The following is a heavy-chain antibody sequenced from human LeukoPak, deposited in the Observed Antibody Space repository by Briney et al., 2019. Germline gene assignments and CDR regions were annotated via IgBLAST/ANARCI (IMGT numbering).Heavy chain of an antibody. V-gene: IGHV1-18*01. CDR3: ARAIHHDRILYPDPYFDY. J-gene: IGHJ4*02. D-gene: IGHD2-8*01. CDR1: GYTFTSYG. CDR2: ISAYNGNT. Sequence: GASVKVSCKASGYTFTSYGISWVRQAPGQGLEWMGWISAYNGNTNYAQKLQGRVTMTTDTSTSTAYMELRSLRSDDTAVYYCARAIHHDRILYPDPYFDYWGQGTLVTVSS.